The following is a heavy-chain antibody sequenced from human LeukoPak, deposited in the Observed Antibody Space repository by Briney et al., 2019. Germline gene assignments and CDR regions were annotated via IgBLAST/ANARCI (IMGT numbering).Heavy chain of an antibody. V-gene: IGHV1-69*04. CDR3: ARDRATNYDILTPPKDY. Sequence: GASVKVSCKASGGTFSSYAISWVRQAPGQGLEWMGRIIPILGIANYAQKFQGRVTMTTDTSTSTAYMELRSLRSDDTAVYYCARDRATNYDILTPPKDYWGQGTLVTVSS. CDR1: GGTFSSYA. D-gene: IGHD3-9*01. J-gene: IGHJ4*02. CDR2: IIPILGIA.